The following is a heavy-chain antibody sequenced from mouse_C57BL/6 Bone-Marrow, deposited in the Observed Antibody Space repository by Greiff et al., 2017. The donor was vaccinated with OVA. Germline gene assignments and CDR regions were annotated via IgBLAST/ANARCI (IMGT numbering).Heavy chain of an antibody. D-gene: IGHD3-3*01. CDR1: GFSLTSYG. CDR3: ATPPGRFAY. V-gene: IGHV2-4*01. Sequence: VKLMESGPGLVQPSQSLSITCTVSGFSLTSYGVHWVRQPPGKGLEWLGVIWSGGSTDYNAAFISRLSISKDNSKSQVFFKMNSLQADDTAIYYCATPPGRFAYWGQGTLVTVSA. J-gene: IGHJ3*01. CDR2: IWSGGST.